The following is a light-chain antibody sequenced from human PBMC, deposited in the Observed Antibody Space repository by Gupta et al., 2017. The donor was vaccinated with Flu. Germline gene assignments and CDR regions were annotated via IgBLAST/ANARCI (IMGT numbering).Light chain of an antibody. V-gene: IGLV3-25*03. J-gene: IGLJ1*01. Sequence: YKDTERPSGIPERFSASGSGTTVTLTIXGXQAEDEXDYYCQSADSTSTYYVFGAGTKVTVL. CDR3: QSADSTSTYYV. CDR2: KDT.